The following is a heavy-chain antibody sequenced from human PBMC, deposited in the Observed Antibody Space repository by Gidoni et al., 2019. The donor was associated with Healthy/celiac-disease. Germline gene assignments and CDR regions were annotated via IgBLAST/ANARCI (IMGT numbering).Heavy chain of an antibody. Sequence: GFTFSSYGMHWVRQAPGKGLEWVAVIWYDGSNKYYADSVKGRFTISRDNSKNTLYLQMNSLRAEDTAVYYCARADVSWNYHYWGQGTLVTVSS. CDR2: IWYDGSNK. D-gene: IGHD1-7*01. CDR1: GFTFSSYG. V-gene: IGHV3-33*01. J-gene: IGHJ4*02. CDR3: ARADVSWNYHY.